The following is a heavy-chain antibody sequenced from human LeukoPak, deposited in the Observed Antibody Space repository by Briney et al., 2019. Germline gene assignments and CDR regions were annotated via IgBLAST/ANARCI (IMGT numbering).Heavy chain of an antibody. CDR3: AKPYSGTILTGWFDP. Sequence: PGGSLRLSCAASGFSFSSYAMTWVRQAPGKGVEWVSIISGSGGSTSYADSVKGRFTISRDNSKNTLYLQMNSLRAEDTALYYCAKPYSGTILTGWFDPWGQGTLVTVSS. CDR2: ISGSGGST. V-gene: IGHV3-23*01. CDR1: GFSFSSYA. J-gene: IGHJ5*02. D-gene: IGHD3-9*01.